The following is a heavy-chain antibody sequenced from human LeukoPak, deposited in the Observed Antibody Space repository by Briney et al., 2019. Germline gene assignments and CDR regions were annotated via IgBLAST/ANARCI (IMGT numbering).Heavy chain of an antibody. Sequence: GESLKILCKGSGYSFTSYWIGWGRQMPGKGLEWMGIIYPGDSDTRYSPSFQGQVTISADKSISTAYLQWSSLKASDTAMYYCARHPIEGATQSWFDPWGQGTLVTVSS. CDR3: ARHPIEGATQSWFDP. V-gene: IGHV5-51*01. D-gene: IGHD1-26*01. J-gene: IGHJ5*02. CDR1: GYSFTSYW. CDR2: IYPGDSDT.